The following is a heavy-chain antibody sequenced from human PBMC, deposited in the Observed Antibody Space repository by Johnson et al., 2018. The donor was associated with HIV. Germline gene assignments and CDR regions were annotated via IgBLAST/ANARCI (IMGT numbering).Heavy chain of an antibody. CDR1: EFTFSNYA. Sequence: QVQLVESEGGVVQPGRSLRLSCAASEFTFSNYAMDWVRQAPGKGLEWVALISYNGSHKYYADSVKGSFTIYRDNSKNTLYLQMNSLRAEDTAVYYCARGHMVRGVTHAFDIWGQGTMVTVSS. J-gene: IGHJ3*02. V-gene: IGHV3-30*14. D-gene: IGHD3-10*01. CDR2: ISYNGSHK. CDR3: ARGHMVRGVTHAFDI.